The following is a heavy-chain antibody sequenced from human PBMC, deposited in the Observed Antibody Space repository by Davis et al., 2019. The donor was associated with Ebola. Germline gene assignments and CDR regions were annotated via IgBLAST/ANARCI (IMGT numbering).Heavy chain of an antibody. Sequence: PSETLSLTCTVSGGSISSSSYYWGWIRQPPGKGLEWIGEINHSGSTNYNPSLKSRVTISVDTSKNQFSLKLSSVTAADTAVYYCARGTRGVVVPAAISPYHYYYMDVWGKGTTVTVSS. V-gene: IGHV4-39*07. J-gene: IGHJ6*03. CDR1: GGSISSSSYY. CDR3: ARGTRGVVVPAAISPYHYYYMDV. CDR2: INHSGST. D-gene: IGHD2-2*02.